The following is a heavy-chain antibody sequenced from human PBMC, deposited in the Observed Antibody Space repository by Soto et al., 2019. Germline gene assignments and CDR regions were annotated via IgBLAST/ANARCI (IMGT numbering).Heavy chain of an antibody. D-gene: IGHD4-4*01. CDR2: IIRIFGTP. V-gene: IGHV1-69*05. J-gene: IGHJ6*02. CDR1: GGTFSSYA. Sequence: VQLVQSGAEVKKPGSSVKVSCKASGGTFSSYAINWVRQVPGQGLEWMGGIIRIFGTPDYAQRFRGRVTITPDESTSTAYMELSSLRSEDTAVYYWARQRSNEYYYYGMDVWGQGTTVTVSS. CDR3: ARQRSNEYYYYGMDV.